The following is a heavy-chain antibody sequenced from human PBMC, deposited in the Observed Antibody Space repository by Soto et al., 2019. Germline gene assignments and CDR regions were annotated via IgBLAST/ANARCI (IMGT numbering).Heavy chain of an antibody. Sequence: SETLSLTGTVSGGSVSSGGYYWSWIRQPPGKGLEWIGYIYYRGSNNYNPSLKSRVTIPVDTSKTQFSLKLGFVTAADTAVYYCASLELLSTYGLDVWGQGTTVTVSS. CDR2: IYYRGSN. CDR1: GGSVSSGGYY. J-gene: IGHJ6*02. D-gene: IGHD2-2*01. CDR3: ASLELLSTYGLDV. V-gene: IGHV4-61*08.